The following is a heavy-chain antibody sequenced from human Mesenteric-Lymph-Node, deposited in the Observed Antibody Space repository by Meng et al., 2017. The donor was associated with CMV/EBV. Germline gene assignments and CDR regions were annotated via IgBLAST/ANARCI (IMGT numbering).Heavy chain of an antibody. CDR1: GYTFTNSY. Sequence: ASVKVSCKASGYTFTNSYIHWVRQAPGQGLEWMGIINPSGGSTGYAQKFQGRVTMTRDTSTNTVYMELSSLRSEDTAVYYCARGPFGSSGYYLLDYWGQGTLVTVSS. J-gene: IGHJ4*02. CDR3: ARGPFGSSGYYLLDY. V-gene: IGHV1-46*01. D-gene: IGHD3-22*01. CDR2: INPSGGST.